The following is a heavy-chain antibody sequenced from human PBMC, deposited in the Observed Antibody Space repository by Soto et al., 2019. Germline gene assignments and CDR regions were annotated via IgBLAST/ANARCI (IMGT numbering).Heavy chain of an antibody. Sequence: SETQSLTCTVSGGSLSSYYLSWIRQPPGKGLEWIGYIYYSGSTDYNPSLKSRVTISVDTSKNQFSLKLSSVTAADTAVYYCARGLGVGCGYDQIYFDYWGQGTLVTVSS. CDR2: IYYSGST. CDR1: GGSLSSYY. D-gene: IGHD5-12*01. CDR3: ARGLGVGCGYDQIYFDY. J-gene: IGHJ4*02. V-gene: IGHV4-59*12.